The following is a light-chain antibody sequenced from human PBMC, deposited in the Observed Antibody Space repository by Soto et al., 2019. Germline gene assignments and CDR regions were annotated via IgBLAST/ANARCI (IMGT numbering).Light chain of an antibody. CDR2: EAS. Sequence: DIQMTQSPSTLSASVGDRVTITCRASQSISGWLAWYQQKPGKAPKFLIYEASTLQSGVPSRFSGSGSGTEFTLTIRSLQPDDIDTYYCHQYYTYPPTFGQGTKVEVK. J-gene: IGKJ1*01. CDR3: HQYYTYPPT. CDR1: QSISGW. V-gene: IGKV1-5*03.